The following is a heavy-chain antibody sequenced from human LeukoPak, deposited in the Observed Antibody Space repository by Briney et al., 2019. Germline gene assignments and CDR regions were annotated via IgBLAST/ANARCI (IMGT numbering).Heavy chain of an antibody. D-gene: IGHD3-9*01. CDR1: GYTFTSYA. J-gene: IGHJ6*04. CDR2: INTGNGNT. V-gene: IGHV1-3*04. CDR3: ARDYYDILTGYPQCMHV. Sequence: ASVKVSCKASGYTFTSYAMHWVRQAPGQRLEWMGWINTGNGNTKYSQKFQGRVTITRDTSANTTYMELSSLRSEDTAVYYCARDYYDILTGYPQCMHVWGKGTTVPVSS.